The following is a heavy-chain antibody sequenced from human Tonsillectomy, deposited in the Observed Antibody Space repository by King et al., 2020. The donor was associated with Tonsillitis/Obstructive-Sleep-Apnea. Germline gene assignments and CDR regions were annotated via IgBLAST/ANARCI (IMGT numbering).Heavy chain of an antibody. J-gene: IGHJ5*02. CDR3: APSDLGIVVAVNWFDP. V-gene: IGHV2-5*02. CDR2: IYWDDDK. Sequence: ITLKESGPTLVKPTQTLTLTCTFSGFSLSTSGVGVGWIRQPPGKALEWLALIYWDDDKRYSPSLKSRLTITKDTSKNQVVLTMTNMDPVDTATYYCAPSDLGIVVAVNWFDPWGQGTLVTVSS. D-gene: IGHD6-19*01. CDR1: GFSLSTSGVG.